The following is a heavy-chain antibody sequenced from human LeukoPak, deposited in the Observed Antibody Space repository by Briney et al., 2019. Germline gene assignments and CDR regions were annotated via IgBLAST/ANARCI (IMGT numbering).Heavy chain of an antibody. CDR3: ARGVHANGFDP. V-gene: IGHV1-69*04. CDR1: GGTFSSYA. D-gene: IGHD1-1*01. J-gene: IGHJ5*02. Sequence: GSSVKVSCKASGGTFSSYAISWVRQAPGQGLEWMGRIIPILGIANYAQKFQGRVTITADKSTSTAYMELSSLRSEDTAVYYCARGVHANGFDPWGQGTLVTVSS. CDR2: IIPILGIA.